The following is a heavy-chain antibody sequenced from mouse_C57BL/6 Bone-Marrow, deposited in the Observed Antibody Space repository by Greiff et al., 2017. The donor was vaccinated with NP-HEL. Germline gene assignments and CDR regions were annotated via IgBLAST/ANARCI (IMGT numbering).Heavy chain of an antibody. CDR1: GYTFTSYW. V-gene: IGHV1-56*01. CDR3: ARSGGYYFGMDY. J-gene: IGHJ4*01. Sequence: VQLQESGPELVRPGASVKISCKAPGYTFTSYWMHWVRQRPGQGLEWIGEIFPGSGSTYYNEKFKGKATLTVDTSSSTAYMQLSSLTSEDSAVYFCARSGGYYFGMDYWGQGTAVTVSA. D-gene: IGHD3-2*02. CDR2: IFPGSGST.